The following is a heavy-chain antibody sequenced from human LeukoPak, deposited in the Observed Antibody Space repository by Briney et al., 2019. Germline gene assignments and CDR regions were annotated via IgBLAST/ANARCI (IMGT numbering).Heavy chain of an antibody. Sequence: SETLSLTCAVYGGSFSGYYWSWIRQPPGKGLEWIGEINHSGSTNYNPSLKSRVTISVDTSKNQFSLKLSSVTAADTAVYYCARAMVRGVMAYYYYYGMDVWGQGTTVTVSS. CDR2: INHSGST. D-gene: IGHD3-10*01. V-gene: IGHV4-34*01. CDR3: ARAMVRGVMAYYYYYGMDV. CDR1: GGSFSGYY. J-gene: IGHJ6*02.